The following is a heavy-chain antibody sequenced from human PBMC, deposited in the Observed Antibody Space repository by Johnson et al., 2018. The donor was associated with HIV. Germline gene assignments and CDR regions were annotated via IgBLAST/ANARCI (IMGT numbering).Heavy chain of an antibody. Sequence: QVQLVESGGGVVQPGRSLRLSCAASGFTFSSYAMHWVRQAPGKGLAWVAVISYDGSNTYYADSVKGRFTVSRDNSKHTLYLQMNSLRAEDTAVYYCPVDTEAFDIWGQGTMVTVSS. CDR1: GFTFSSYA. CDR3: PVDTEAFDI. D-gene: IGHD1-14*01. CDR2: ISYDGSNT. J-gene: IGHJ3*02. V-gene: IGHV3-30*04.